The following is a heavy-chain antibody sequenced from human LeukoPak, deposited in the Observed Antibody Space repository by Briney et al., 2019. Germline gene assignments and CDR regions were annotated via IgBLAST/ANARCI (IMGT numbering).Heavy chain of an antibody. V-gene: IGHV4-61*02. CDR2: IYTSGST. Sequence: SQTLSLTCTVSGGSISSGSYYWSWIRQPAGKGLEWIGRIYTSGSTNYNPSLKSRVTISVDTSKNQFSLKLSSVTAADTAVYYCARGSSGFNRFDPWGQGTLVTVSS. D-gene: IGHD3-22*01. J-gene: IGHJ5*02. CDR1: GGSISSGSYY. CDR3: ARGSSGFNRFDP.